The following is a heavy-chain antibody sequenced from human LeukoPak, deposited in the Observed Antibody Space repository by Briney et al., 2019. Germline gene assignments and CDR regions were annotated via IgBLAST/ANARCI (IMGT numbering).Heavy chain of an antibody. Sequence: SETLSLTCTVSGGSISSYYWTWIRQPPGKGLEWIGSIYNSGSTYYNPSLKSRVTISVDTSKNQFSLKLSSVTAADTAVYHCARVRGGGWYEFDYWGQGTLVTVSS. CDR3: ARVRGGGWYEFDY. CDR2: IYNSGST. J-gene: IGHJ4*02. CDR1: GGSISSYY. V-gene: IGHV4-59*01. D-gene: IGHD6-19*01.